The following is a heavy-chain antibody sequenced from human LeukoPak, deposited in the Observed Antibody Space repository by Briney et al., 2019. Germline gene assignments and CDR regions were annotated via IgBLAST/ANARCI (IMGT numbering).Heavy chain of an antibody. CDR2: IYYSGST. Sequence: SETLSLTCTVSGGSISSYFWTWIRQPPGKGLEWIGYIYYSGSTNYNPSLKGRVTISVDTSKNQFSLSLSSVTAADTAVYYCARLSGRAGYCSGGSCYSWFDPWGQGTLVTVSS. V-gene: IGHV4-59*08. CDR1: GGSISSYF. D-gene: IGHD2-15*01. CDR3: ARLSGRAGYCSGGSCYSWFDP. J-gene: IGHJ5*02.